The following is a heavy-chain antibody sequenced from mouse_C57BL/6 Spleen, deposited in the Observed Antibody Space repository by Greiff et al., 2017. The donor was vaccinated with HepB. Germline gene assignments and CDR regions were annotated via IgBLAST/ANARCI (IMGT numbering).Heavy chain of an antibody. CDR1: GHTFTSYW. J-gene: IGHJ3*01. CDR2: IDPSDSYT. V-gene: IGHV1-69*01. D-gene: IGHD1-1*01. Sequence: VQLQQPGAELVMPGASVKLSCKASGHTFTSYWMHWVKQRPGQGLEWIGEIDPSDSYTNYNQKFKGKSTLTVDKSSSTAYMQLSSLTSEDSAVYYCARLYYGSSYWFAYWGQGTLVTVSA. CDR3: ARLYYGSSYWFAY.